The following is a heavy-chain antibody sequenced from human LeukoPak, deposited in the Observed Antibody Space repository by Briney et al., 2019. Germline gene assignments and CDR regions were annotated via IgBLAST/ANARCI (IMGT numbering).Heavy chain of an antibody. D-gene: IGHD6-13*01. Sequence: SETLSLTCTVSGGSISSRSYYWSWIQQPAGKGLEWIGRIYTSGSTNYNPSLKSRVTISVDTSKNQFSLKLSSVTATDTAVYYCASHQSGGSSDDYWGQGTLVTVSS. V-gene: IGHV4-61*02. CDR1: GGSISSRSYY. J-gene: IGHJ4*02. CDR2: IYTSGST. CDR3: ASHQSGGSSDDY.